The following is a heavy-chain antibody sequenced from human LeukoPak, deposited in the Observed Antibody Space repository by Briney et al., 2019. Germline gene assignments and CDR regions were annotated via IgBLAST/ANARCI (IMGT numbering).Heavy chain of an antibody. CDR3: ARVRGSGSSINWFDP. CDR1: GGSFNSGTNY. Sequence: SETLSLTCTVSGGSFNSGTNYWAWISQPPGKGLEWIGTIYYSGSTYYNPSLKSRVTISVDTSKNHFSLKLSSVTAADTAVYYCARVRGSGSSINWFDPWGQGTLVTVSS. CDR2: IYYSGST. V-gene: IGHV4-39*07. D-gene: IGHD3-10*01. J-gene: IGHJ5*02.